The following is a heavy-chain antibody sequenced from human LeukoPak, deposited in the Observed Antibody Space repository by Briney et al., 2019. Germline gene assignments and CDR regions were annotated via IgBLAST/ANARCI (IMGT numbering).Heavy chain of an antibody. J-gene: IGHJ5*02. CDR2: ISSSSTI. CDR1: GFTFSSYS. D-gene: IGHD3-3*01. Sequence: GGSLRLSCAASGFTFSSYSMNWVRQAPGKGLEWVSYISSSSTIYYADSVKGRFTISRDNAKNSLYLQMNSLRAEDTAVYYCARDVGDFWSGYTNWFDPWGQGTLVTVSS. CDR3: ARDVGDFWSGYTNWFDP. V-gene: IGHV3-48*01.